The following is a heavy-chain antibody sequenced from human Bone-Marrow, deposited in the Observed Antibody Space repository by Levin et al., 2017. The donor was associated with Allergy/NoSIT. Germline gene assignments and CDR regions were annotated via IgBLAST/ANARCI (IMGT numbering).Heavy chain of an antibody. Sequence: GGSLRLSCAASGFTFSSYAMSWVRQAPGKGLEWVSAISGSGGTTYYADSVKGRFTISRDNSKNTLYLQMNSLRAEDTAIYYCTRDYRGGGTCYSDYWGQGTLVTVSS. D-gene: IGHD2-15*01. CDR1: GFTFSSYA. CDR2: ISGSGGTT. CDR3: TRDYRGGGTCYSDY. V-gene: IGHV3-23*01. J-gene: IGHJ4*02.